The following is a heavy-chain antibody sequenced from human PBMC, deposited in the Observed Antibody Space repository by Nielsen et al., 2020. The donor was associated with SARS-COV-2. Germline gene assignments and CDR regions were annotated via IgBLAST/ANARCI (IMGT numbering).Heavy chain of an antibody. V-gene: IGHV3-48*02. Sequence: GESLKISCAASGFTFSSYSMNWVRQAPGKGLEWVSYISSSSSTIYYADSVKGRFTISRDNAKNSLYLQMNSLRDEDTAVYYCARGTPYGDFPYWYFDLWGRGTLVTVSS. CDR3: ARGTPYGDFPYWYFDL. CDR2: ISSSSSTI. D-gene: IGHD4-17*01. J-gene: IGHJ2*01. CDR1: GFTFSSYS.